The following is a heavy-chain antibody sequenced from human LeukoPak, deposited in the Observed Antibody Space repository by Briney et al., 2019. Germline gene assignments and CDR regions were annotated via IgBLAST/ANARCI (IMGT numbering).Heavy chain of an antibody. D-gene: IGHD6-13*01. Sequence: ASVKVSCKASGYTLTGYYMHWVRQAPGQGLEWMGGINPNSGGTNYAQKFQGRVTMTRDTSSSTAYMELSRLRPDDTAVYYCARAPFTYSSSWYNWFDPWGQGTLVTVYS. CDR3: ARAPFTYSSSWYNWFDP. J-gene: IGHJ5*02. V-gene: IGHV1-2*02. CDR1: GYTLTGYY. CDR2: INPNSGGT.